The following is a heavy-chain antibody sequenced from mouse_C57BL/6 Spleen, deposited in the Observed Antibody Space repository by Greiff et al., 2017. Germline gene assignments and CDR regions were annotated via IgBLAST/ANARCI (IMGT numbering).Heavy chain of an antibody. D-gene: IGHD2-1*01. Sequence: QVQLQQPGAELVKPGASVKVSCKASGYTFTSYWMHWVKQRPGQGLEWIGRIHPSDSDTNYNQQFKGKATLTVDKSSSTAYMQLSSLTSEDSAVYYCAIPDGNYEEGYWGQGTTLTVSS. CDR2: IHPSDSDT. J-gene: IGHJ2*01. CDR3: AIPDGNYEEGY. CDR1: GYTFTSYW. V-gene: IGHV1-74*01.